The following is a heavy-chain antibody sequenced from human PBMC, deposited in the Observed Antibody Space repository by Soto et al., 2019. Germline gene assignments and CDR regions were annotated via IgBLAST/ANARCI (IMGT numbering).Heavy chain of an antibody. V-gene: IGHV1-69*13. CDR2: IIPIFGTA. Sequence: ASVKVSCKASGGTFSSYAISWVRQAPGQGLEWMGGIIPIFGTANYAQKFQGRVTITADESTSTAYMELSSLRSEDTAVYYCARVWESNVDIVATTSDDYYGMDVWGQGTTVTVSS. CDR3: ARVWESNVDIVATTSDDYYGMDV. CDR1: GGTFSSYA. J-gene: IGHJ6*02. D-gene: IGHD5-12*01.